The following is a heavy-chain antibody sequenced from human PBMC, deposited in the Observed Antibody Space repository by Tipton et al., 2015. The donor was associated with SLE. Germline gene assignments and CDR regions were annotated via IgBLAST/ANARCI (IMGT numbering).Heavy chain of an antibody. V-gene: IGHV3-21*03. D-gene: IGHD5-24*01. CDR1: GFTFSSYS. CDR3: ARADGAFDI. J-gene: IGHJ3*02. CDR2: ISSSSSYI. Sequence: SLRLSCAASGFTFSSYSMNWVRQAPGKGLEWVSSISSSSSYIYYADSVKCRFTISRDNAKNSLYLQVNSLRAEDTAVYYCARADGAFDIWGQGTMVTVSS.